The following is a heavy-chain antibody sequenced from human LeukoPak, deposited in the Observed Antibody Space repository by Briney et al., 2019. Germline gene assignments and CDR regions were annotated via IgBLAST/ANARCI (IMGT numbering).Heavy chain of an antibody. CDR2: ISWNSGSI. D-gene: IGHD3-10*01. J-gene: IGHJ4*02. CDR3: AKDIYALWFGETLFDY. CDR1: GFTFDDYA. V-gene: IGHV3-9*01. Sequence: PGGSLRLSCAASGFTFDDYAIHWVRQAPGKGLEWVSGISWNSGSIGYADSVKGRFTISRDNAKNSLYLQMNSLRAEDTALYYCAKDIYALWFGETLFDYWGQGTLVTVSS.